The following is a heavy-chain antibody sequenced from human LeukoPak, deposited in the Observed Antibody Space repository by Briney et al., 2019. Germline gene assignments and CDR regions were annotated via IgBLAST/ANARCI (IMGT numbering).Heavy chain of an antibody. Sequence: GASVKVSCKASGYSFTNYGISWVRPAPGQGLEWMGWISAYSGNTNYVQNLRGRVSMTTDTSTTTVYMELRSLRSDDTAVYYCARELNYYYGMDVWGQGTTVTVSS. V-gene: IGHV1-18*01. CDR1: GYSFTNYG. CDR2: ISAYSGNT. J-gene: IGHJ6*02. CDR3: ARELNYYYGMDV.